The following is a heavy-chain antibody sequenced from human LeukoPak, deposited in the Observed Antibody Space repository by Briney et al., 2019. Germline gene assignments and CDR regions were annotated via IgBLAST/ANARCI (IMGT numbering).Heavy chain of an antibody. Sequence: SVKVSCKASGGTFSSYAISWVRQAPGQGLEWMGGIIPIFGTANYAQKFQGRVTITTDESTSTAYMELSSLRSEDTAVYYYARGGTYCSSTSCRNNWFDPWGQGTLVTVSS. D-gene: IGHD2-2*01. V-gene: IGHV1-69*05. CDR3: ARGGTYCSSTSCRNNWFDP. J-gene: IGHJ5*02. CDR1: GGTFSSYA. CDR2: IIPIFGTA.